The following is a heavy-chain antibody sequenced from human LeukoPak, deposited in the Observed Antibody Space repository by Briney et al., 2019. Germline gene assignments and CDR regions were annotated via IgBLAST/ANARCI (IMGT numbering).Heavy chain of an antibody. Sequence: GGSQRLSCAASGFTFSSYAMSWVRQAPGKGLEWVSAISGSGGSTYYADSVKGRFTISRDNSKNTLYPQMNSLRAEDTAVYYCAKDTRLGYSYGQYYFDYWGQGTLVTVSS. D-gene: IGHD5-18*01. V-gene: IGHV3-23*01. CDR2: ISGSGGST. CDR3: AKDTRLGYSYGQYYFDY. CDR1: GFTFSSYA. J-gene: IGHJ4*02.